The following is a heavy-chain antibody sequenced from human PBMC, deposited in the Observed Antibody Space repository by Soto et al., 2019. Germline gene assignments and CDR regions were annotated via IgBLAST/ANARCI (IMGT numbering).Heavy chain of an antibody. V-gene: IGHV1-18*01. CDR2: IATYNSNR. D-gene: IGHD3-10*01. Sequence: HLVQSGPEVKKPGASITVSCKTSGDTFTNFVLSWVRQAPGQGLEWMGWIATYNSNRNYAQKFQGMLTLTTDTSTSTAYKELMSLRYDNTAIYYCATVLRGVVNWFDPWGQGTLATVSS. J-gene: IGHJ5*02. CDR1: GDTFTNFV. CDR3: ATVLRGVVNWFDP.